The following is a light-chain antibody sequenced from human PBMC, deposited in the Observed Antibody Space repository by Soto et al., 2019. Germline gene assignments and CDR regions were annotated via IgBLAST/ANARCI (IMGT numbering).Light chain of an antibody. J-gene: IGKJ1*01. CDR1: QGVSSY. Sequence: EIVLIQSPATLSLSPGGRATLSCRASQGVSSYLAWYQQKPGQAPRLLIYDASNRATGIPARFSGSGSGTDFTLTISSLEPEDFAVYYCQQRSNWPPWTFGQGTKVDIK. V-gene: IGKV3-11*01. CDR3: QQRSNWPPWT. CDR2: DAS.